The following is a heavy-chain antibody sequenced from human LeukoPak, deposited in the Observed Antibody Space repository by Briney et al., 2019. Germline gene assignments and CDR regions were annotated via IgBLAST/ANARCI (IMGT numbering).Heavy chain of an antibody. V-gene: IGHV3-21*01. J-gene: IGHJ4*01. D-gene: IGHD4/OR15-4a*01. CDR3: VNGFASGYCNANYCRYPFDS. CDR2: MSVRGTYI. CDR1: GFAFRDYN. Sequence: GGSLSLSWAPSGFAFRDYNMNRDRQAPGKGLEWVSSMSVRGTYIYYAASINGRFIISRDDTRNSLYLQMNSLTADTTAEYYSVNGFASGYCNANYCRYPFDSWGQGTPVTVSS.